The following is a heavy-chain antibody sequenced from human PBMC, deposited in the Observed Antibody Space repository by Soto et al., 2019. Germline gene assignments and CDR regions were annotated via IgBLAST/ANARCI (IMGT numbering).Heavy chain of an antibody. Sequence: GGSLRLSCAASGFTFSDYYMSWIRQAPGKGLEWVSYISSTISYTHYADSVKGRFTISRDNAKNSLYLQMNSLRAEDTAVYYCARYIYGYVDYWGQGTLVTVSS. CDR2: ISSTISYT. CDR3: ARYIYGYVDY. V-gene: IGHV3-11*06. J-gene: IGHJ4*02. CDR1: GFTFSDYY. D-gene: IGHD5-18*01.